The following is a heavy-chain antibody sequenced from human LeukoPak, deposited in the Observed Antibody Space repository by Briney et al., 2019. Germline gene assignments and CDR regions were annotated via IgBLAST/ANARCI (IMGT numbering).Heavy chain of an antibody. J-gene: IGHJ4*02. Sequence: GGSLRLSCAASGFTFSSYGMHWVRQAPGKGLEWVAFIRDDGSNEYYADSVKGRFTISRDNSRNTLYLQMNSLRAEDTAVYYCAKGRGWYFDYWGQGTLVTVSS. CDR3: AKGRGWYFDY. V-gene: IGHV3-30*02. CDR1: GFTFSSYG. D-gene: IGHD6-19*01. CDR2: IRDDGSNE.